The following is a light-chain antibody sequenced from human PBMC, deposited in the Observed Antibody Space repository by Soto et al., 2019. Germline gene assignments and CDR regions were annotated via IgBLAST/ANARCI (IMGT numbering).Light chain of an antibody. Sequence: QSALTQPASVSGSPGQSITISCTGTSSDVGGYNYVSWYQHHPGKAPKLMIYEVSNRPSGVSDRFSGSKSGNTASLTISGLQAEDEADYYCSSYTTTNTHVFGTGTKSPS. CDR2: EVS. CDR3: SSYTTTNTHV. V-gene: IGLV2-14*01. CDR1: SSDVGGYNY. J-gene: IGLJ1*01.